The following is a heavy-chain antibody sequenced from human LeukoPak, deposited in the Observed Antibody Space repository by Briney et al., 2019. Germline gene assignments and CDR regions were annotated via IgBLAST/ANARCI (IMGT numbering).Heavy chain of an antibody. Sequence: PGGSLRLPCAASGFTFSTFSRSWMSWVRQAPGKGLEWVANIKEDGSQKYYVDSVKGRFTISRDNAKNSLYLQMNSLRAEDTAVYYCARGWIAAAGPDYWGQGTLVTVSS. D-gene: IGHD6-13*01. V-gene: IGHV3-7*01. J-gene: IGHJ4*02. CDR1: GFTFSTFSRSW. CDR2: IKEDGSQK. CDR3: ARGWIAAAGPDY.